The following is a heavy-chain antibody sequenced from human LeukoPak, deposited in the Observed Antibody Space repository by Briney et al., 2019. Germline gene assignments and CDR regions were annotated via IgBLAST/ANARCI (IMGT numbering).Heavy chain of an antibody. CDR1: GFTFKSYW. J-gene: IGHJ4*02. V-gene: IGHV3-74*01. CDR3: ARYRMVSYYFDN. Sequence: GGSLRLSCAASGFTFKSYWMYWVRQAPGKGLVWVSRINTDGSTTTYADSVKGRFTISRDNANNMVYLQMNSLRAEDTAVYYCARYRMVSYYFDNWGQGSLVTVSS. D-gene: IGHD2-21*01. CDR2: INTDGSTT.